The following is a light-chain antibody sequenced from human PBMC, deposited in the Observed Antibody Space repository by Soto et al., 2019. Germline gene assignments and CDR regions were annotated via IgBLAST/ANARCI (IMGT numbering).Light chain of an antibody. V-gene: IGLV1-40*01. CDR2: GNS. CDR1: SSNIRADYD. CDR3: QSSDSILSAVV. J-gene: IGLJ3*02. Sequence: QSVLTQPPSVSGAPGQRVTISCTGSSSNIRADYDVHWYQQLPGTAPKLLIYGNSNRPSGVPDRFSGSKSGTSASLAITGLQAEDEADYYGQSSDSILSAVVFGGGTKLTVL.